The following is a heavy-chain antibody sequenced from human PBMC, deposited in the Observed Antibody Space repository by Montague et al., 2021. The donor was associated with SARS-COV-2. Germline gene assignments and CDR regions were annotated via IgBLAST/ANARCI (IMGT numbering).Heavy chain of an antibody. J-gene: IGHJ6*02. CDR3: ERVRYYGSGTSLGMDV. Sequence: SETLSLTCAVYGGSFSGYYWSWIRQPPGKGLEWIGEINHSGGTNYNPSLKSRVTISVDTSKNQFSLKLSSVTAADTAVYYCERVRYYGSGTSLGMDVWGQGTTVTVSS. V-gene: IGHV4-34*01. D-gene: IGHD3-10*01. CDR2: INHSGGT. CDR1: GGSFSGYY.